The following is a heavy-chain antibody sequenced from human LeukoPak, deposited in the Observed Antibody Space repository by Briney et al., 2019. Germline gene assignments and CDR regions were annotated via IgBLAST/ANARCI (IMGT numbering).Heavy chain of an antibody. Sequence: SETLSLTCAVSGGSINTYFWSWIRQPPGKGLEWIAYIYYSGSTKYNPSLKSRVTISVDTSKNQFSLKLSSVTAADTAVYYCARQEEVNFDYWGQGTLVTVSS. CDR2: IYYSGST. J-gene: IGHJ4*02. V-gene: IGHV4-59*08. D-gene: IGHD2-21*01. CDR1: GGSINTYF. CDR3: ARQEEVNFDY.